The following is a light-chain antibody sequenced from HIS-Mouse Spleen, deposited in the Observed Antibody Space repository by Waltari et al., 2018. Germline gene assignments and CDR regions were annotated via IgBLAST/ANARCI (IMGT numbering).Light chain of an antibody. CDR1: QSVSSN. CDR2: SAS. J-gene: IGKJ4*01. V-gene: IGKV3-15*01. Sequence: EIVMTQSPATLSVSPGERATLSCRASQSVSSNLAWYQQKPGQAPRILIYSASTRATGIPARFSGSGSGTEFTLTISSLQSEDFAVYYCQQYNNWPPGTFGGGTKVEIK. CDR3: QQYNNWPPGT.